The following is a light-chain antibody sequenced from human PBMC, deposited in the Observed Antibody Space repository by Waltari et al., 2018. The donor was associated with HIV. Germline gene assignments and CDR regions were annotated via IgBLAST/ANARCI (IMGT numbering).Light chain of an antibody. CDR1: QSISAK. CDR2: EAA. Sequence: EIVMTQSPPTLSVSPGQRVTLSCRASQSISAKVAWYQQRPGQAPRLLNYEAATRPTGIPARFSGSGSGTEFTRTISSLQSEDCATYFCQQYDSGPRGITFGQGTMLEIK. J-gene: IGKJ2*01. CDR3: QQYDSGPRGIT. V-gene: IGKV3-15*01.